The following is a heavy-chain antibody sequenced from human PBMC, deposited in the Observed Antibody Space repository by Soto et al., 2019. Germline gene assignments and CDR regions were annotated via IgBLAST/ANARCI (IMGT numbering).Heavy chain of an antibody. CDR2: IYSSGST. CDR3: AKGARYNWNYGDWFDP. CDR1: GDSISSYY. D-gene: IGHD1-7*01. Sequence: TLSLTCTVSGDSISSYYWSWIRQPAGKGLEWIGRIYSSGSTNYNPTLKSRVTMSVDTSKNQFSLKLSSVTAADTAVYYCAKGARYNWNYGDWFDPWGQGTLVTVSS. J-gene: IGHJ5*02. V-gene: IGHV4-4*07.